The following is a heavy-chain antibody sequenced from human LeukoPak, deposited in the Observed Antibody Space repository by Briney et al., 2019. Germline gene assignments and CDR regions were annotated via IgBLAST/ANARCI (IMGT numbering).Heavy chain of an antibody. Sequence: GGSLRLSCVVSGFTVSSNYMSWVRQAPGKGLEWVSYISSSSSTIYYADSVKGRFTISRDNAKNSLYLQMNSLRAEDTAVYYCARHTSGGDYWGQGTLVTVSS. CDR3: ARHTSGGDY. CDR1: GFTVSSNY. D-gene: IGHD3-16*01. V-gene: IGHV3-48*01. J-gene: IGHJ4*02. CDR2: ISSSSSTI.